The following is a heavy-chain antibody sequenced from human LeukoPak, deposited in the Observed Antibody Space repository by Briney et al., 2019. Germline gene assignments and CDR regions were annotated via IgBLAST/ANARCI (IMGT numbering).Heavy chain of an antibody. CDR2: IYYSGGT. Sequence: SETLSLTCTVSGGSISSYYWTWIRQPPGKGLEWIGRIYYSGGTTYNPSLKSRITMSVDTSKNQFSLRLTSVTAADTAVYYCARDQGWFDPWGQGTLVTVSS. CDR3: ARDQGWFDP. J-gene: IGHJ5*02. CDR1: GGSISSYY. V-gene: IGHV4-59*01.